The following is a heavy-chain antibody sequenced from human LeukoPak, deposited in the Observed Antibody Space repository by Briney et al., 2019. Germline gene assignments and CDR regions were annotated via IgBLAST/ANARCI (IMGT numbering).Heavy chain of an antibody. J-gene: IGHJ4*02. Sequence: GASVKVSCKASGYAFTSYDINWVRQATGQGLEWMGWMNPNSGNTGYAQKFQGRVTMTRNTSISTAYMELSSLRSEDTAVYYCARLTTYCSSTSCYTGIDYWGQGTLVTVSS. CDR3: ARLTTYCSSTSCYTGIDY. CDR2: MNPNSGNT. V-gene: IGHV1-8*01. CDR1: GYAFTSYD. D-gene: IGHD2-2*02.